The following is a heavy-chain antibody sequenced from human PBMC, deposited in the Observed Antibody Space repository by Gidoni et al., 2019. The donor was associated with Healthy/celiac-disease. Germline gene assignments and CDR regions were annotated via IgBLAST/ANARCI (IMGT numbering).Heavy chain of an antibody. V-gene: IGHV3-43*02. CDR3: AKDIVATDPGYFDY. CDR1: GFPFDDYA. Sequence: EVQLVASGGGVVQPGGSLRLSCAASGFPFDDYAMHGVRQAPGKGLEWVSLISGDGGSTYYADSVKGRFTISRDNSKNSLYLQMNSLRTEDTALYYCAKDIVATDPGYFDYWGQGTLVTVSS. CDR2: ISGDGGST. D-gene: IGHD5-12*01. J-gene: IGHJ4*02.